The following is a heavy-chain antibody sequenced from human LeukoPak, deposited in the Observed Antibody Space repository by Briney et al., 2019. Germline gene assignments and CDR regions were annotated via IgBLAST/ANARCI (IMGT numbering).Heavy chain of an antibody. CDR1: GFTFSSYA. V-gene: IGHV3-30*04. D-gene: IGHD3-3*01. Sequence: GGSLRLSCAASGFTFSSYAMHWVRQAPGKGLEWVAVISYDGSNKYYADSVKGRFTISRDNAKNSLYLQMNSLRAEDTAVYYCARMYYDFWSGYYSPSWFDPWGQGTLVTVSS. J-gene: IGHJ5*02. CDR2: ISYDGSNK. CDR3: ARMYYDFWSGYYSPSWFDP.